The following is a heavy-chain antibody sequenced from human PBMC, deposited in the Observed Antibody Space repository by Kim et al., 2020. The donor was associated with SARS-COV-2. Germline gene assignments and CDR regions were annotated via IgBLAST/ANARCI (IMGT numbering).Heavy chain of an antibody. J-gene: IGHJ4*02. D-gene: IGHD1-7*01. V-gene: IGHV4-59*02. CDR3: ARGNYATSFDY. Sequence: SETLSLTCSVSGDSVTSYYWSWIRQPPGKGLEWIGYVFNAGSTKYSPSLKSRVSISADTSKNQFSLRLSSVTSADTAVYYCARGNYATSFDYWGQGTLVTVPS. CDR1: GDSVTSYY. CDR2: VFNAGST.